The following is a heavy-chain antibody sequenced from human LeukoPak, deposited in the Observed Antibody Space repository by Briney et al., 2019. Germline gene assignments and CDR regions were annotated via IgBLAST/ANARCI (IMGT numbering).Heavy chain of an antibody. Sequence: GGSLRLSCAASGFTFSSHAMHWVRQAPGKGLEWVAVISYDGSNKYYADSVKGRFTISRDNSKNTLYLQMNSLRAEDTAVYYCARDSRLRDGLDYWGQGTLVTVSS. CDR2: ISYDGSNK. CDR3: ARDSRLRDGLDY. D-gene: IGHD4-17*01. CDR1: GFTFSSHA. J-gene: IGHJ4*02. V-gene: IGHV3-30*04.